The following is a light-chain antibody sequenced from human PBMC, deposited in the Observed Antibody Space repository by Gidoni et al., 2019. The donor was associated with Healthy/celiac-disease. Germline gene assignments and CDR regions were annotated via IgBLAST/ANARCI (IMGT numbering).Light chain of an antibody. Sequence: SYALTQPPSVSVSPGQTASITCSGDKLGDKYACWYQQKPGQSPVLVIYQDSKRPSGIPERFSGSNSGNTATLTISGTQAMDEADYYCQAWDSSSLCVFGTGTKVTVL. CDR1: KLGDKY. CDR2: QDS. CDR3: QAWDSSSLCV. V-gene: IGLV3-1*01. J-gene: IGLJ1*01.